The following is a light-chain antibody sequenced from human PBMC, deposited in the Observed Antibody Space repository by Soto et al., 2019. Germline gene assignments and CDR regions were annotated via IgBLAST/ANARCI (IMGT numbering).Light chain of an antibody. Sequence: QLVLTQPPSASGTPGQRVTISCSGSSSNIGSNYVYWYQQLPGTAPKLLIYRNNQRPSGVPDRFSGSKSGTSASLATSGLRSADEADYYCAAWDDRLRVVFGAGTKLTVL. CDR3: AAWDDRLRVV. CDR1: SSNIGSNY. J-gene: IGLJ2*01. CDR2: RNN. V-gene: IGLV1-47*01.